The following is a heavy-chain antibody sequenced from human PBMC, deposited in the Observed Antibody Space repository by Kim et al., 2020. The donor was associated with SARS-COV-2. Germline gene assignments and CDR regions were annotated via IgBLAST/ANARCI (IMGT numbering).Heavy chain of an antibody. D-gene: IGHD6-19*01. CDR1: GFTFSSYA. Sequence: GGSLRLSCAASGFTFSSYAMSWVRQAPGKGLEWVSAISGSGGSTYYADSVKGRFTISRDNSKNTLYLQMNSLRAEDTAVYYCKLRSIAVAGTIDYWGQGTLVTVSS. CDR3: KLRSIAVAGTIDY. J-gene: IGHJ4*02. CDR2: ISGSGGST. V-gene: IGHV3-23*01.